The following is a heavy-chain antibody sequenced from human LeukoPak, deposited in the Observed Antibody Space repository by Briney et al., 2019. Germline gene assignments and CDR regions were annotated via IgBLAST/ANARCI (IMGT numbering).Heavy chain of an antibody. CDR2: IYYSGST. V-gene: IGHV4-59*06. CDR3: ARDHPGVVITKVPFL. J-gene: IGHJ4*02. Sequence: SETLSLTCTVSGDSIGSYYWTWIRQPPGKGLEWIGYIYYSGSTYYNPSLKSRVTISVDTSKNQFSLKLSSVTAADTAVYYCARDHPGVVITKVPFLWGQGTLVTVSS. CDR1: GDSIGSYY. D-gene: IGHD3-22*01.